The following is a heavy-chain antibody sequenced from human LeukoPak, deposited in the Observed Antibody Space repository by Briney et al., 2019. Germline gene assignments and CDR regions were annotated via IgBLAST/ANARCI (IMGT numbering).Heavy chain of an antibody. Sequence: SVKVSCKASGGTFSSYAISWVRQAPGQGLEWMGGIIPIFGTANYAQKFQGRVTITTDESTSTAYMELSSLRSEDTAVYYCARMNDFWSGYYRNWFDPWGQGTLVTVSS. J-gene: IGHJ5*02. CDR3: ARMNDFWSGYYRNWFDP. CDR2: IIPIFGTA. D-gene: IGHD3-3*01. V-gene: IGHV1-69*05. CDR1: GGTFSSYA.